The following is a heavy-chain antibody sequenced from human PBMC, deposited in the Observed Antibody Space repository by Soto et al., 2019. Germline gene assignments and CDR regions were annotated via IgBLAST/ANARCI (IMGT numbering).Heavy chain of an antibody. J-gene: IGHJ6*03. CDR3: AKAGAAAGLYYYYYYMDV. Sequence: GGSLRLSCAASGFTFSSHAMSWVRQAPGKGLEWVSAISGSGGSTYYADSVKGRFTISRDNSKNTPYLQMNSLRAEDTAVYYCAKAGAAAGLYYYYYYMDVWGKGTTVTVSS. D-gene: IGHD6-13*01. V-gene: IGHV3-23*01. CDR1: GFTFSSHA. CDR2: ISGSGGST.